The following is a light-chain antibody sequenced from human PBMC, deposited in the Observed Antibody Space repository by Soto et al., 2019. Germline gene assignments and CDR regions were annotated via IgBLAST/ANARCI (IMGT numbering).Light chain of an antibody. J-gene: IGLJ2*01. Sequence: QSVLTQPPSVSGAPGQRVTISCTGSSSNIGAGYDVHWYQQLPGTAPNLLIYGNSNRPSGVPDRFSGSKSGTSASLAITGRQAEDEADYYCQSYDISLSGSVVFGGGTKLTVL. CDR1: SSNIGAGYD. CDR3: QSYDISLSGSVV. V-gene: IGLV1-40*01. CDR2: GNS.